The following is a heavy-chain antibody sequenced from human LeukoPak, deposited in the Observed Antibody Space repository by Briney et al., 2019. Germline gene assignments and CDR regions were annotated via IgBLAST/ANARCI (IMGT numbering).Heavy chain of an antibody. D-gene: IGHD3-16*02. Sequence: SETLSLTCAVYGGSFSGYYWSWIRRPPGKGLEWIGEINHSGSTNYNPSLKSRVTISVDTSKNQFSLKLSSVTAADTAVYYCARGHYDYVWGSYRYDTSPYYFDYWGQGTLVTVSS. CDR2: INHSGST. V-gene: IGHV4-34*01. CDR1: GGSFSGYY. J-gene: IGHJ4*02. CDR3: ARGHYDYVWGSYRYDTSPYYFDY.